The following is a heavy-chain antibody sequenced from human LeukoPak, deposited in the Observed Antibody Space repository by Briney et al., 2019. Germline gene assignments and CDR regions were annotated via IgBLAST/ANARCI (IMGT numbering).Heavy chain of an antibody. CDR3: ATPSRDCGGDCYLDY. CDR2: IYYTEST. V-gene: IGHV4-39*07. D-gene: IGHD2-21*02. CDR1: GGSISSNTYY. Sequence: SETLSLTCTVSGGSISSNTYYWGRIRQPPGKGLEWIGSIYYTESTYYNPSLKSRVTISVDTSKNQFSLKLSSVTAADTAVYYCATPSRDCGGDCYLDYWGQGTLVTVSS. J-gene: IGHJ4*02.